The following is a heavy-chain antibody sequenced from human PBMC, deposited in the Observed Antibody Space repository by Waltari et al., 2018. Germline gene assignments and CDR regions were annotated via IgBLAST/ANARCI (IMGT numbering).Heavy chain of an antibody. CDR2: INHSGST. D-gene: IGHD1-7*01. V-gene: IGHV4-34*01. CDR1: GGSFSGYY. Sequence: QVQLQQWGAGLLKPSETLSLTCAVYGGSFSGYYWSWIRQPPGKGLEWIGEINHSGSTHDSPALKSRVTISVDTSKNQFSLKLSSVTAADTAVYYWVRRRTGTTSRAFDYWGQGTLVTVSS. J-gene: IGHJ4*02. CDR3: VRRRTGTTSRAFDY.